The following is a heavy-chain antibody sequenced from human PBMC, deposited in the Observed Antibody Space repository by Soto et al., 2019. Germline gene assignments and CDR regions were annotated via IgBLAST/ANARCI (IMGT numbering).Heavy chain of an antibody. Sequence: ASVKVSCKVSGYTLTELSMHWVRQAPGKGLEWMGGFDPEDGETIYAQKFQGRVTMTEDTSTDTAYMELSSLRSEDTAVYYCATAPLLWFGSNYFDYWGQGTLVTVPQ. CDR2: FDPEDGET. V-gene: IGHV1-24*01. CDR1: GYTLTELS. D-gene: IGHD3-10*01. J-gene: IGHJ4*02. CDR3: ATAPLLWFGSNYFDY.